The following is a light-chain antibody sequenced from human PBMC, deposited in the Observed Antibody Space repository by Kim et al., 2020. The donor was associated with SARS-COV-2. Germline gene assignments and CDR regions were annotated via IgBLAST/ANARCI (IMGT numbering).Light chain of an antibody. V-gene: IGKV3-20*01. CDR2: GTS. J-gene: IGKJ1*01. CDR1: VSSSY. CDR3: QQYGSSRT. Sequence: VSSSYLAWYQQKPGQAPRLLIYGTSSRATGVPDRFSGGGSGTDFTLTIRRLEPEDFAVYYCQQYGSSRTFGQGTKVDIK.